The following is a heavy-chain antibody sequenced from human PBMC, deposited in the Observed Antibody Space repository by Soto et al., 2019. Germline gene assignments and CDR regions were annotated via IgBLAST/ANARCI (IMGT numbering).Heavy chain of an antibody. CDR1: GFTFGDYA. D-gene: IGHD6-19*01. CDR3: TRDPDSVAPLGYYYYGMDV. J-gene: IGHJ6*02. V-gene: IGHV3-49*03. CDR2: IRSKAYGGTT. Sequence: GGSLRLSCTASGFTFGDYAMSWFRQAPGKGLEWVGFIRSKAYGGTTEYAASVKGRFTISRDDSKSIAYLQMNSLKTEDTAVYYCTRDPDSVAPLGYYYYGMDVWGQGNLVTVSS.